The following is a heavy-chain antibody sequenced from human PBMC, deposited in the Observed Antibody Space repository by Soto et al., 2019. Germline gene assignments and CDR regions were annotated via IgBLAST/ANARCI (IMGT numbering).Heavy chain of an antibody. Sequence: ASVKVSCKASGYTFTGYYIHWVRQAPGQGLEWMGWINPNSVGTKYPQKFQGRVTLTRDTSIRTVYMSLTGLKSDDTAAYFCARDLAKGGGSAGFDYWGQGTLVTVSS. CDR2: INPNSVGT. D-gene: IGHD2-15*01. CDR3: ARDLAKGGGSAGFDY. J-gene: IGHJ4*02. CDR1: GYTFTGYY. V-gene: IGHV1-2*02.